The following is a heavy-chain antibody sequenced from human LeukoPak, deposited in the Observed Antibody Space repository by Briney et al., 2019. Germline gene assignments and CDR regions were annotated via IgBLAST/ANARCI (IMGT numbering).Heavy chain of an antibody. Sequence: GGSLRLSCAASGFTFSSYAMSWVRQAPGKGLEWVSAISGSGGSPYCADSVKGRFTISRDNSKNTLYLQINSLRAEDTAVYYCAKDINDILTGYYYYWGQGTLVTVSS. CDR2: ISGSGGSP. CDR3: AKDINDILTGYYYY. V-gene: IGHV3-23*01. CDR1: GFTFSSYA. J-gene: IGHJ4*02. D-gene: IGHD3-9*01.